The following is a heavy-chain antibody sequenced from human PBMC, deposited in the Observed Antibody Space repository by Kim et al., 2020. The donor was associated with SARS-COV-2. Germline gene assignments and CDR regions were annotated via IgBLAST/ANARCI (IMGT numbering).Heavy chain of an antibody. CDR2: ISYDGSKK. J-gene: IGHJ4*02. CDR3: ARDEVDY. V-gene: IGHV3-30*04. CDR1: GFTFSSYA. Sequence: GGSLRLSCAASGFTFSSYAMHWVRQAPGKGLEWVAVISYDGSKKYYADSVKGRFTISRDNSKNTLYLQMNSLRAEDTAVYYCARDEVDYWGQGTLVTVSS.